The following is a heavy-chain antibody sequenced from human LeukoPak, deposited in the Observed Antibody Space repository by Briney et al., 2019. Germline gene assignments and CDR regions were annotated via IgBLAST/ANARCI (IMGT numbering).Heavy chain of an antibody. CDR2: IWSDGSNK. Sequence: GGSLRLSFLATLFTHSHNGMHELRQAPGKGLEWVAVIWSDGSNKYYADSVKGRFTSSRDNPKNTLYLQMNSLRAEDTTVYYCERAHRSGYWFFDYWGRGTLVTVAS. CDR1: LFTHSHNG. CDR3: ERAHRSGYWFFDY. V-gene: IGHV3-33*01. J-gene: IGHJ2*01.